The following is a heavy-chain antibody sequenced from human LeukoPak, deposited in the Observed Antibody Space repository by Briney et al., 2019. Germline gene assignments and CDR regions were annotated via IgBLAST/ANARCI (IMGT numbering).Heavy chain of an antibody. CDR2: IYYSGTT. D-gene: IGHD3-9*01. J-gene: IGHJ4*02. V-gene: IGHV4-59*01. CDR3: ARGGRYFDWLVYFDY. Sequence: PSETLSLTCTVSNGSISTYYWSWIRQPPEKGLEWIGYIYYSGTTNRNPSLKSRVTMSLDTSKNQFSLKLSSVTAADTAVYYCARGGRYFDWLVYFDYWGQGTLVTVSS. CDR1: NGSISTYY.